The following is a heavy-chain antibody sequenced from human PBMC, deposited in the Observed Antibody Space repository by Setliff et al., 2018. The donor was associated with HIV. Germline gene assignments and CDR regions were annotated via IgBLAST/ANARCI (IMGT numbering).Heavy chain of an antibody. Sequence: NESGPTLVNPTQTLTLTCTFSGFSLSSTGVGVGWIRQPPGKALEWLALIYWNDDKSYRPSLNSRLTITKDASKDQVVLTMTNMDPADTATYYCARTSGPASKLDYWGQGTLVTVSS. CDR3: ARTSGPASKLDY. CDR2: IYWNDDK. V-gene: IGHV2-5*01. J-gene: IGHJ4*02. CDR1: GFSLSSTGVG. D-gene: IGHD2-8*02.